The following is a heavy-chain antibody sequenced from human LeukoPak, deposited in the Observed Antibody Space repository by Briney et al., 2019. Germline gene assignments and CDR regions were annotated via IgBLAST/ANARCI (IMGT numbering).Heavy chain of an antibody. D-gene: IGHD5-18*01. V-gene: IGHV3-9*01. CDR1: GGSISSYY. CDR2: ISWNSGSI. Sequence: LSLTCTVSGGSISSYYWSWLRQPPGKGLEGVSGISWNSGSIGYADSVKGRFTISRDNAKNSLYLQMNSLRAEDTALYYCAKDMRDTAMEFDYWGQGTLVTVSS. CDR3: AKDMRDTAMEFDY. J-gene: IGHJ4*02.